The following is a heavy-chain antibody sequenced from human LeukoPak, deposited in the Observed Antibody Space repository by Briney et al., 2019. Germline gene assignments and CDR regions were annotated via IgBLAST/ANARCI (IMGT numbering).Heavy chain of an antibody. CDR3: ARGPGYDGAIVVVPAAMDYYYMDV. V-gene: IGHV3-7*01. Sequence: PGGSLRLSCAASGFTFSSYWMSWVRQAPGKGLEWVANIKQDGSEKYYVDSVKGRFTISRDNAKNSLYLQMNSLRAEDTAVYYCARGPGYDGAIVVVPAAMDYYYMDVWGKGTTVTVSS. CDR2: IKQDGSEK. J-gene: IGHJ6*03. CDR1: GFTFSSYW. D-gene: IGHD2-2*01.